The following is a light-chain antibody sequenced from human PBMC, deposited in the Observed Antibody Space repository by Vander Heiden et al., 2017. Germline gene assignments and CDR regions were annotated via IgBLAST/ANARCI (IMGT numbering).Light chain of an antibody. V-gene: IGKV3-20*01. Sequence: EIVLTQSPGTLSLSPGERATLSCRASQSVSSSSLAWYQQNPGQAPRLLIYDASSRATGIPDRFSGSGSETDFTLTISRLEPEDFAVYYCQQHDGSPWTFGQGTKVEIK. CDR1: QSVSSSS. CDR2: DAS. CDR3: QQHDGSPWT. J-gene: IGKJ1*01.